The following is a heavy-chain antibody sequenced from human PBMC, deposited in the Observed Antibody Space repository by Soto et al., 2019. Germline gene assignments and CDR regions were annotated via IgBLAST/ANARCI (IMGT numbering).Heavy chain of an antibody. CDR3: ARTRVARPGYYGMDV. CDR2: ITAYNNKT. V-gene: IGHV1-18*04. Sequence: ASVKVSCKASGYNFFSYGISWVRQAPGQGLEWMGWITAYNNKTKFDQRLQGRVTLTTDTSTTTAYMELRSLRSDDTAVYYCARTRVARPGYYGMDVWGQGPTVTVSS. J-gene: IGHJ6*02. CDR1: GYNFFSYG. D-gene: IGHD6-6*01.